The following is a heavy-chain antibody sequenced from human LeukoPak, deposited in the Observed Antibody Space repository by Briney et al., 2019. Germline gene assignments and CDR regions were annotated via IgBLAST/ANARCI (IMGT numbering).Heavy chain of an antibody. CDR3: ARDIVVVPAAISNAFDI. Sequence: SEALSLTCSVSDGSMSGSNYYWGWFRQPPGKGPEWIGNINYRGAVYYNPSLKSRATISLDTSKNQFSLKLSSVTAADTAVYYCARDIVVVPAAISNAFDIWGQGTMVTVSS. CDR1: DGSMSGSNYY. V-gene: IGHV4-39*07. D-gene: IGHD2-2*01. CDR2: INYRGAV. J-gene: IGHJ3*02.